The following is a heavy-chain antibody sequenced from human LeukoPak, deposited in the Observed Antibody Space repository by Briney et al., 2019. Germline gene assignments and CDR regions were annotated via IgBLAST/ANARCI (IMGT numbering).Heavy chain of an antibody. Sequence: PSETLSLTCAVSGGSITNNHWWSWVRRPPGKGLEWIGEIYHSGNTNYNPSLKSRVTISVDKSKNQFSLELTSVTAADTAVYYCARNPTLWGQGTLVTVSS. CDR2: IYHSGNT. CDR1: GGSITNNHW. J-gene: IGHJ4*02. CDR3: ARNPTL. V-gene: IGHV4-4*02.